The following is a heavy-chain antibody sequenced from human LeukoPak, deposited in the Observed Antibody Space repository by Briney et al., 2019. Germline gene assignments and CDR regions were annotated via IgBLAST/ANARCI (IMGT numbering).Heavy chain of an antibody. Sequence: SETLSLTCAVYGGSFSGYYWSWIRQPPGEGLEWIGEINHSGSTNYNPSLKSRVTISVDTSKNQFSLKLSSVTAADTAVYYCATNTMVRGVSYGMDVWGQGTTVTVSS. V-gene: IGHV4-34*01. CDR2: INHSGST. CDR1: GGSFSGYY. D-gene: IGHD3-10*01. J-gene: IGHJ6*02. CDR3: ATNTMVRGVSYGMDV.